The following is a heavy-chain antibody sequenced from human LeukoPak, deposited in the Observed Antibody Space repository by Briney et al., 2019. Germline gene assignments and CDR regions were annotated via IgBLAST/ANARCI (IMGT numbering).Heavy chain of an antibody. CDR3: ARDPPRSVVVPAANDY. Sequence: GASVKVSCKASGYTFTGYYMHWVRQAPGQGLGWMGRINPNSGGTNYAQKFQGRVTMTRDTSISTAYMELSRLRSDDTAVYYCARDPPRSVVVPAANDYWGQGTLVTVSS. D-gene: IGHD2-2*01. CDR2: INPNSGGT. J-gene: IGHJ4*02. V-gene: IGHV1-2*06. CDR1: GYTFTGYY.